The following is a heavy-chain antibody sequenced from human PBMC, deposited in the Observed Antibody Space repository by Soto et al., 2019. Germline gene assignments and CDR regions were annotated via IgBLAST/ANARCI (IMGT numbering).Heavy chain of an antibody. J-gene: IGHJ6*02. CDR2: IWYDGSNK. CDR1: GFTFSSYG. D-gene: IGHD4-17*01. CDR3: AREGYGDYVFRYYYYGMDV. V-gene: IGHV3-33*01. Sequence: QVQLVESGGGVVQPGRSLRLSCAASGFTFSSYGMHWVRQAPGKGLEWVAVIWYDGSNKYYADSVKGRFIISRDNSKNTLYLQMNSLRAEDTAVYYCAREGYGDYVFRYYYYGMDVWGQGTTVTVSS.